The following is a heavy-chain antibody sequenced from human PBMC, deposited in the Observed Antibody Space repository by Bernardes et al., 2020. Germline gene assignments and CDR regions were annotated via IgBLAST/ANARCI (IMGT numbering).Heavy chain of an antibody. CDR3: ARAYYYGSGTPKGYYYGMDV. CDR2: IYYSGST. Sequence: SETLSLTCTVSGGSISSYYWSWIRQPPGKGLEWIGYIYYSGSTNYNPSLKSRVTISVDTSKNQFSLKLSSVTAADTAVYYCARAYYYGSGTPKGYYYGMDVWGKGTTVTVSS. V-gene: IGHV4-59*01. J-gene: IGHJ6*04. D-gene: IGHD3-10*01. CDR1: GGSISSYY.